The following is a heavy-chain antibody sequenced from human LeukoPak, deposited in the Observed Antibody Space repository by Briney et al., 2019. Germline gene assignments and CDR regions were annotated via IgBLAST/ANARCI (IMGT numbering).Heavy chain of an antibody. D-gene: IGHD3-3*01. J-gene: IGHJ5*02. Sequence: PSETLSLTCTVSGGSISSHYWSWIRQPPGKGLEWIGSIYHSGSTYYNPSLKSRVTISVDTSKYQFSLKLSSVTAADTAVYYCARGALTYYDFWSGYYQKDNWFAPWGQGTLVTVSS. V-gene: IGHV4-38-2*02. CDR3: ARGALTYYDFWSGYYQKDNWFAP. CDR1: GGSISSHY. CDR2: IYHSGST.